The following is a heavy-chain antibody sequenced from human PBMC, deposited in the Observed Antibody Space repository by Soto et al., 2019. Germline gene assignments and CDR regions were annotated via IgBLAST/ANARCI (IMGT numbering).Heavy chain of an antibody. V-gene: IGHV4-30-4*01. CDR2: IYYSGNT. J-gene: IGHJ4*02. D-gene: IGHD2-2*01. CDR3: VRYCSTTKCPFDY. CDR1: GGSISSGGSY. Sequence: SETLSPTCTVSGGSISSGGSYWGWIRQSPGKGLEWIGYIYYSGNTILNPSLRSRVTLSVDTSKNQFSLNLSSVTAADTAVYYCVRYCSTTKCPFDYWGQGTLVTAPQ.